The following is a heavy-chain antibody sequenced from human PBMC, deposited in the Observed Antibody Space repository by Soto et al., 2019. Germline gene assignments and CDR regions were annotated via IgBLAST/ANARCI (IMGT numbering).Heavy chain of an antibody. V-gene: IGHV3-21*01. J-gene: IGHJ4*02. Sequence: EVQLVESGGGLVKPGGSLRLSCAASGFTFSSYSMNWVRQAPGKGLEWVSSISSSSSYIYYADSVKGRFTISRDNAKNPLYLQMNSLRAEYTAVYYCARDLLTVYGDYLTGIPPNYWGQGTLVTVS. CDR1: GFTFSSYS. D-gene: IGHD4-17*01. CDR2: ISSSSSYI. CDR3: ARDLLTVYGDYLTGIPPNY.